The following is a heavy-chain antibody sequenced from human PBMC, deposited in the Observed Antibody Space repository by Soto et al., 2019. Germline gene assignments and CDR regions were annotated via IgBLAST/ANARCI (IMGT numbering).Heavy chain of an antibody. V-gene: IGHV4-59*08. CDR3: VRLIGNSWLDS. CDR2: IYYSGST. Sequence: PSETLSLTCIVSGGSISNYYWSWIRQPPGKGLEWIGYIYYSGSTNYNPSLTSRITINPDISNNQVSLHLNSVTPDDTAVYYCVRLIGNSWLDSWGQGTLVTVSS. J-gene: IGHJ5*01. CDR1: GGSISNYY.